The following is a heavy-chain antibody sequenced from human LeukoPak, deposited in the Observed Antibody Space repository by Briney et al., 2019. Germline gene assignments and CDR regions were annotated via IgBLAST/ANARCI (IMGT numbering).Heavy chain of an antibody. Sequence: GGSLRPSCAASGFTFSSYSMNWVRQAPGKGLEWVSSIGGSSTSIYYADSVKGRFTISRDNAKNSLYLQMNSLRAEDTAVYYCAKEAGQDYGALDAFDIWGQGTMVTVSS. V-gene: IGHV3-21*01. CDR1: GFTFSSYS. CDR3: AKEAGQDYGALDAFDI. CDR2: IGGSSTSI. D-gene: IGHD4-17*01. J-gene: IGHJ3*02.